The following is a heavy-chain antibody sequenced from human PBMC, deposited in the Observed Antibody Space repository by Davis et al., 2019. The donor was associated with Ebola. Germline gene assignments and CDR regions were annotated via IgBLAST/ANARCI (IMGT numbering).Heavy chain of an antibody. V-gene: IGHV1-2*02. CDR2: INPNSGGT. Sequence: ASVKVSCKASGYTFTGYYMHWVRQAPGQGLEWMGWINPNSGGTNYAQKFQGRVTMTRDTSISTAYMELSRLRSDDTAVYYCARVVPAATTPQQLVRGGTYYYYYYGMDVWGQGTTVTVSS. J-gene: IGHJ6*02. D-gene: IGHD2-2*01. CDR1: GYTFTGYY. CDR3: ARVVPAATTPQQLVRGGTYYYYYYGMDV.